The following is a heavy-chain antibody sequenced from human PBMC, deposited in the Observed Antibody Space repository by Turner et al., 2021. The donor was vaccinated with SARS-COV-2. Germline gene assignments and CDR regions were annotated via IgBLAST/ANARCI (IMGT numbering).Heavy chain of an antibody. D-gene: IGHD2-2*01. Sequence: EVQLVESGGGLVQPGGSLRLACAASGFTFSSYEMNWVRQAPGKGLEWVSYISSSGCTIYYADSVKGRFTISRDNAKNSLYLQMNSLRAEDTAVYYCARDDCSSTSCYITNWFDPWGQGTLVTVSS. J-gene: IGHJ5*02. CDR2: ISSSGCTI. CDR1: GFTFSSYE. V-gene: IGHV3-48*03. CDR3: ARDDCSSTSCYITNWFDP.